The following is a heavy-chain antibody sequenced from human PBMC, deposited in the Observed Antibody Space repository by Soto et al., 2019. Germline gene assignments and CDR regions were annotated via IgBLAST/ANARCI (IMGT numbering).Heavy chain of an antibody. Sequence: QVQLQQSGPGLVKPSQTLSLTCAISGDSVSSNDAVWNWIRQSPSRGVEWLGRTYYRSIWQTEYAVSVKDRLTINPDASKNHFSLNLISVTPAYTAIYYCARLVGNGWVVHWVQGTLVAVSA. J-gene: IGHJ4*02. CDR2: TYYRSIWQT. CDR1: GDSVSSNDAV. V-gene: IGHV6-1*01. CDR3: ARLVGNGWVVH. D-gene: IGHD6-25*01.